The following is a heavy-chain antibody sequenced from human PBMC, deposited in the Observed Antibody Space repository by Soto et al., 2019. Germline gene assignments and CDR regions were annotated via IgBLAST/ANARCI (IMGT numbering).Heavy chain of an antibody. J-gene: IGHJ6*03. CDR2: INTNTGNP. CDR1: GYTFTSYA. CDR3: ARGITIFGVDQTYYYYMDF. D-gene: IGHD3-3*01. V-gene: IGHV7-4-1*01. Sequence: ASVKVSCKASGYTFTSYAMNWVRQAPGQGLEWMGWINTNTGNPTYAQGFTGRFVFSLDTSVSTAYLQICSLKAEDTAVYYCARGITIFGVDQTYYYYMDFWGKGTTVTVSS.